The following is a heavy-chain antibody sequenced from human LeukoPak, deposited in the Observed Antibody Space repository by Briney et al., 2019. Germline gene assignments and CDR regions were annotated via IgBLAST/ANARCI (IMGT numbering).Heavy chain of an antibody. Sequence: GGSLRLSCAASGFTFSSYGMHWVRQAPGKGLEWVAIIWYDGSNKYYADSVKGRFTISRDNSKNTLYLQMNSLRAEDTAVYYCARDRRNYYYGMDVWGQGTTVTVSS. CDR2: IWYDGSNK. V-gene: IGHV3-33*01. CDR3: ARDRRNYYYGMDV. J-gene: IGHJ6*02. CDR1: GFTFSSYG.